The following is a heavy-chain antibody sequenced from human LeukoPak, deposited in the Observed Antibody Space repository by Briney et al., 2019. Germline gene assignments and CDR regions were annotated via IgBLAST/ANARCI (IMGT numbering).Heavy chain of an antibody. CDR1: GFPFSSYS. Sequence: GGSLRLSCAASGFPFSSYSMDWVRQAPGKGLEWVSSISSSSSYIYYADSVKGRFTISRDNAKNSLYLQMNSLRAEDTAVYDCARGWGTMVRSQGGMDVWGQGTTVTVSS. CDR2: ISSSSSYI. V-gene: IGHV3-21*01. J-gene: IGHJ6*02. D-gene: IGHD3-10*01. CDR3: ARGWGTMVRSQGGMDV.